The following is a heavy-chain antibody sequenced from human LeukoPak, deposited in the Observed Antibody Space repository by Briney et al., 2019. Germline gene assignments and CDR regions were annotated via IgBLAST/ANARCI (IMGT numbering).Heavy chain of an antibody. CDR3: ARLSVSTVTRQFDY. CDR1: GGSISSGSYY. CDR2: IYTSGST. Sequence: PSETLSLTCTVSGGSISSGSYYWSWIRQPAGKGLEWIGRIYTSGSTNYNPSLKSRVTISVDTSKNQFSLKLSSVTAADTAVYYCARLSVSTVTRQFDYWGQGTLVTVSS. V-gene: IGHV4-61*02. D-gene: IGHD4-17*01. J-gene: IGHJ4*02.